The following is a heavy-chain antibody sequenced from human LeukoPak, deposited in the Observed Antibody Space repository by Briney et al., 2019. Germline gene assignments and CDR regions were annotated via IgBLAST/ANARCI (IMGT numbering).Heavy chain of an antibody. CDR2: ISYDGSNK. CDR3: AREFGHPGGYSYQDY. D-gene: IGHD5-18*01. CDR1: GFTFSSYA. Sequence: GRSLRLSCAASGFTFSSYAMHWVRQAPGKGLEWVAVISYDGSNKYYADSEKGRFTISRDNSKNTLYLQMNSLRAEDTAVYYCAREFGHPGGYSYQDYWGQGTLVTVSS. V-gene: IGHV3-30*04. J-gene: IGHJ4*02.